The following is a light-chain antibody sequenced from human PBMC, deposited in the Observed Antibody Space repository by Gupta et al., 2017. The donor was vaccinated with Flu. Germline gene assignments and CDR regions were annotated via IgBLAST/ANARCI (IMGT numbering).Light chain of an antibody. CDR1: NLGDKY. V-gene: IGLV3-1*01. CDR3: QAWDSTTGV. Sequence: SSELTQPPSVSVSPGQTASITCSGDNLGDKYACWYQQKPGQSPVLVINKDTKRPSGIPERFSGSNSGNTATLTISGTQAMDEADYYCQAWDSTTGVFGTGTKVTVL. CDR2: KDT. J-gene: IGLJ1*01.